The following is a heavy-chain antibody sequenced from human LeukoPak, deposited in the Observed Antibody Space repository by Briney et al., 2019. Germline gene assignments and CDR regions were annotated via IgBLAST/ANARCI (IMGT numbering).Heavy chain of an antibody. J-gene: IGHJ4*02. CDR3: ARAGSGYYYLWPHFDY. D-gene: IGHD3-22*01. Sequence: GGSLRLSCAASGFTFSSYAMHWVRQAPGKGLERVAVISYDGSNKYYADSVKGRFTISRDNSKNTLYLQMNSLRAEDTAVYYCARAGSGYYYLWPHFDYWGQGTLVTVSS. CDR2: ISYDGSNK. CDR1: GFTFSSYA. V-gene: IGHV3-30-3*01.